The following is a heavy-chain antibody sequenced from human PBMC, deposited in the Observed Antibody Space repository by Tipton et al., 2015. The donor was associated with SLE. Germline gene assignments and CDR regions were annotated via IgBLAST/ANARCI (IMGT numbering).Heavy chain of an antibody. D-gene: IGHD2-21*01. V-gene: IGHV4-34*01. CDR3: ARRRFQSAPDY. CDR2: INHSGSI. Sequence: TLSLTCTVFGDSFSYYHWSWIRQTPGTGLEWIGEINHSGSITYNPSLESRVIILVDTTKKHFSLKLSSLTAADTAVYYCARRRFQSAPDYWGQGTLVTVSS. J-gene: IGHJ4*02. CDR1: GDSFSYYH.